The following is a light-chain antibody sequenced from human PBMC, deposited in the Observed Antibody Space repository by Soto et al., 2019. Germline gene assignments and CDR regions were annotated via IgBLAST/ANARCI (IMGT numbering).Light chain of an antibody. CDR2: GAS. V-gene: IGKV3D-7*01. CDR3: QQDYNLPWT. Sequence: EILMTQSPATLSLSPGERATLSCRASQFITSNYLSWYQQKPGQAPRLLIYGASSRASDIPGRFSGSGSGTDFSLTISSLQPEDFAVYFCQQDYNLPWTFGQGTKVEI. J-gene: IGKJ1*01. CDR1: QFITSNY.